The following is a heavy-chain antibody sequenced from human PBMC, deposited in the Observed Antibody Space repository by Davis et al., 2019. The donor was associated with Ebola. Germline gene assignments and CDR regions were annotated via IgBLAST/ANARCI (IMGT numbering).Heavy chain of an antibody. V-gene: IGHV4-59*01. CDR3: ARGGDLGVDY. J-gene: IGHJ4*02. D-gene: IGHD3-16*01. Sequence: MPGGSLRLSCTVSAGSISSYYWSWIRQPPGKGLEWIGYIYYSGSTNYNPSLKSRVTISVDTSKNQFSLKLSSVTAADTAVYYCARGGDLGVDYWGQGTLVTVSS. CDR1: AGSISSYY. CDR2: IYYSGST.